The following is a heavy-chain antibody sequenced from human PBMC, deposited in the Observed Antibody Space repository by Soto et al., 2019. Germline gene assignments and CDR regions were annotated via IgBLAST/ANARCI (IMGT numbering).Heavy chain of an antibody. CDR3: AKDSGRGSADYFFDY. D-gene: IGHD3-10*01. Sequence: QVQLVESGGGVVQPGRSLRLSCAASGFTFSNYGMHWVRWDPGKGLEWVAVISFDGGDKKSADSVKGRFTISRDNSKNTLYLQMNSLRAEDTAVYYCAKDSGRGSADYFFDYWGRGTLVTVSS. V-gene: IGHV3-30*18. CDR1: GFTFSNYG. J-gene: IGHJ4*02. CDR2: ISFDGGDK.